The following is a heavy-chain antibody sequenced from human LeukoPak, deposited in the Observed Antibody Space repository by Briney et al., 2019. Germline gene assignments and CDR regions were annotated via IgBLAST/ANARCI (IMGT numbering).Heavy chain of an antibody. CDR2: IYYSGST. CDR3: ASGDNDPLFDY. CDR1: GGSISSGDYY. J-gene: IGHJ4*02. Sequence: SETLSLTCTVSGGSISSGDYYWSWIRQPPGKGLEWIGYIYYSGSTYYNPSLQGRVIISLDTSRNQFSLKLSSVTAADTAVYYCASGDNDPLFDYWGQGALVTVSP. V-gene: IGHV4-30-4*01. D-gene: IGHD1-1*01.